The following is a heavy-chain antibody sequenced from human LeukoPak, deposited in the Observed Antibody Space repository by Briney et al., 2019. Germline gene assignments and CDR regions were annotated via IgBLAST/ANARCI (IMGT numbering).Heavy chain of an antibody. CDR1: GGSISSYY. V-gene: IGHV4-59*01. CDR2: IYYSGST. Sequence: SETLSLTCTVSGGSISSYYWSWIRQPPGKGLEWIGYIYYSGSTNYNPSLKSRVTISVDTSKNQFSLKLSSVTAADTAVYYCARETYCRGGSCYKGNAFDIWGQGTMVTVSS. CDR3: ARETYCRGGSCYKGNAFDI. D-gene: IGHD2-15*01. J-gene: IGHJ3*02.